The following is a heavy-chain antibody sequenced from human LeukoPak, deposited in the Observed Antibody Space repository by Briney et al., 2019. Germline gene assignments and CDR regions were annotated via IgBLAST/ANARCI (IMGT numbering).Heavy chain of an antibody. D-gene: IGHD2-2*01. Sequence: RASVKVSCKASGYTFTSYAMHWVRQAPGQRLEWMGWINAGNGNTKYSQKFQGRVTITRDTSASTAYMELSSLRSEDTAVYYCARGAVVVPAAMIGGRYFDYWGQGTLVTASS. V-gene: IGHV1-3*01. CDR1: GYTFTSYA. CDR3: ARGAVVVPAAMIGGRYFDY. J-gene: IGHJ4*02. CDR2: INAGNGNT.